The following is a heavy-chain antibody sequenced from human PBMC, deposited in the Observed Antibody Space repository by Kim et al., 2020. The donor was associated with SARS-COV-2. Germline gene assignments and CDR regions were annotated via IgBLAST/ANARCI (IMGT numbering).Heavy chain of an antibody. J-gene: IGHJ6*01. CDR3: ARGRASTWSIRSYDMDV. Sequence: GGSLRLSCAASGFGVSVNYMTWVRQAPGKGLEWVSLISSGGSAYYADSVKGRFTISRDTSKNTLDLQMSSLTVEDTAVYYCARGRASTWSIRSYDMDVWG. CDR2: ISSGGSA. D-gene: IGHD6-13*01. CDR1: GFGVSVNY. V-gene: IGHV3-53*01.